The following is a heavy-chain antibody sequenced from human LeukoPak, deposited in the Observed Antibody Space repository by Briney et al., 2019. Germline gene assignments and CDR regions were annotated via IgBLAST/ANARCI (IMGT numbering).Heavy chain of an antibody. CDR3: ARDYSGYAQDYYGMDV. D-gene: IGHD5-12*01. V-gene: IGHV4-31*03. CDR2: IYYSGST. CDR1: GGSISSGGYS. J-gene: IGHJ6*02. Sequence: PSETLSLTCTVSGGSISSGGYSWSWIRQHPGKGLEWIGYIYYSGSTYYNPSLKSRVTISVDTSKNQFSLKLSSVTAADTAVYYCARDYSGYAQDYYGMDVWGQGTTVTVSS.